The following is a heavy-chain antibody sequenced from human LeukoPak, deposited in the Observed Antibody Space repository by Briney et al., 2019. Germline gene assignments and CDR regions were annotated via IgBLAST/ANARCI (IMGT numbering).Heavy chain of an antibody. CDR1: GFTFDDYA. CDR3: AKGGIAVAGRVSDAFDI. Sequence: PGRSLRLSCAASGFTFDDYAMHWVRQAPGKGLEWVSGISWNSDSIGYGDPVKGRFTISRDNAKNSLYLRMNSLRAEDTALYFCAKGGIAVAGRVSDAFDIWGRGIMVTVSS. J-gene: IGHJ3*02. CDR2: ISWNSDSI. V-gene: IGHV3-9*01. D-gene: IGHD6-19*01.